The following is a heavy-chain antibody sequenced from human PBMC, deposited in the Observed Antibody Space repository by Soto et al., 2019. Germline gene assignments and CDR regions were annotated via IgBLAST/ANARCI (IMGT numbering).Heavy chain of an antibody. D-gene: IGHD3-22*01. CDR2: IYYTGTH. J-gene: IGHJ5*02. Sequence: PSETLSLTCSVSGGSVRNYYWSWVRQPPGKRLEWFGYIYYTGTHDYNPSLRGRATISVDTSKDQFSLKLTSVTAADTAVYYCARDRDRHSSGLPSFDPWGQGILVTVSS. V-gene: IGHV4-59*02. CDR3: ARDRDRHSSGLPSFDP. CDR1: GGSVRNYY.